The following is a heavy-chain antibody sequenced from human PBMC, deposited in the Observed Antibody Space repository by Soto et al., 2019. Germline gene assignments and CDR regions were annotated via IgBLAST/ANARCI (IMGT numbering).Heavy chain of an antibody. CDR3: ARVPFGRGNWFDP. CDR2: IYYSGST. J-gene: IGHJ5*02. Sequence: QVQLQESGPGLVKPSETLSLTCTVSGGSISSYYWSWIRQPPGKGLEWIGYIYYSGSTNYNPSLKSRVPISVDTSKNQFSLKLSSVPAADTAVYYCARVPFGRGNWFDPWGQGTLVTVSS. CDR1: GGSISSYY. D-gene: IGHD3-3*01. V-gene: IGHV4-59*01.